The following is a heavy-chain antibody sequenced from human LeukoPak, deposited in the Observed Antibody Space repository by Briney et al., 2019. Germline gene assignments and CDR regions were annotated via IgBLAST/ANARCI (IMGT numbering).Heavy chain of an antibody. V-gene: IGHV1-2*02. CDR1: GYTFTGYY. CDR2: INPNSGGT. CDR3: ARDRYRFLEWLRHYYYGMDV. J-gene: IGHJ6*02. D-gene: IGHD3-3*01. Sequence: ASVKVSCKASGYTFTGYYMHWVRQAPGQGLEWMGWINPNSGGTNYAQKFQGRVTMTRDTSISTAYMELSRLRSDDTAVYYCARDRYRFLEWLRHYYYGMDVWGQGTTVTVSS.